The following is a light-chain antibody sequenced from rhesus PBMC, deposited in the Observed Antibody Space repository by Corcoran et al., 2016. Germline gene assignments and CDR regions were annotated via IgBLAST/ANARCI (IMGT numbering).Light chain of an antibody. CDR3: LQYSSSPYS. J-gene: IGKJ2*01. CDR1: QRISSW. Sequence: DIQMTQSPSSLSASVGDKVTITCRARQRISSWLDWYQQKPGKAPKLRIYKASSLQSGVPSRFSGSGSGTDFTLTISSLQPEDFATYSCLQYSSSPYSFGQGTKVEIK. V-gene: IGKV1-22*01. CDR2: KAS.